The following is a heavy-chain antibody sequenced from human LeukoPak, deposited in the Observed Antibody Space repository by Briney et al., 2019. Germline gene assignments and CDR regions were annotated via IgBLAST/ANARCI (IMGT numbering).Heavy chain of an antibody. CDR1: GFTFDNYA. Sequence: PGRTLRLSCAASGFTFDNYAMHWVRQAPGKGLEWVSGISWNSGYIGYADSVKGRFSISRDNAKNSLYLQMNSPRAEDTALYYCAKDRRSSWTGGYFDYWGQGTLATVSS. D-gene: IGHD6-13*01. J-gene: IGHJ4*02. CDR3: AKDRRSSWTGGYFDY. CDR2: ISWNSGYI. V-gene: IGHV3-9*01.